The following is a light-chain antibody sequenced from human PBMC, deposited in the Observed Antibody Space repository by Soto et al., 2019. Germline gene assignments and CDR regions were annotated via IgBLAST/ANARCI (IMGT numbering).Light chain of an antibody. CDR3: SSYTGSSSRYV. V-gene: IGLV2-14*01. CDR2: EVS. J-gene: IGLJ1*01. CDR1: SSDVGGYNF. Sequence: QSALTQPASVSGSPGQSTTISCTGTSSDVGGYNFVSWYQQYPGEAPKLMIYEVSNRPSGVSNRFSGSKSGNTASLTISGLQAEDETDYYCSSYTGSSSRYVFGTGTKVTV.